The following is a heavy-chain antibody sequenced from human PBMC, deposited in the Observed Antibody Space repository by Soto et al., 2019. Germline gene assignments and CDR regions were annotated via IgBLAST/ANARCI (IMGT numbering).Heavy chain of an antibody. J-gene: IGHJ4*02. V-gene: IGHV3-23*01. CDR3: AKESLAEHYGETLFDY. D-gene: IGHD4-17*01. Sequence: EVQLLESGGALVQPGGSLRLSCAASGFSFKNYALSWVRQAPGKGLEWVSTFSAGGRAYYAASVQGRFTIARDSSQNTVHPQISNLRPEETAVYYCAKESLAEHYGETLFDYWGQGTRVTVSS. CDR1: GFSFKNYA. CDR2: FSAGGRA.